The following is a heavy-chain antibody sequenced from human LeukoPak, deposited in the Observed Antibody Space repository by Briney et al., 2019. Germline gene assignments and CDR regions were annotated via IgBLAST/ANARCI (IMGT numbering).Heavy chain of an antibody. CDR1: GFTFDDYA. D-gene: IGHD1-26*01. CDR3: TKDIERWENSPHFDN. V-gene: IGHV3-43*02. J-gene: IGHJ4*02. Sequence: GGSLRLSCAASGFTFDDYAMHWVRQAPGKGLEWVSLISGDGGNTYYADPVKGRFTISRDNTKNSLYLHMNSLRTEDTAFYFCTKDIERWENSPHFDNWGQGTLVTVSS. CDR2: ISGDGGNT.